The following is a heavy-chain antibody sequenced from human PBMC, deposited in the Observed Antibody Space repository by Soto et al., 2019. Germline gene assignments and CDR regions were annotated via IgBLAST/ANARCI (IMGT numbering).Heavy chain of an antibody. CDR2: IYYTGTT. Sequence: QVQLHESGPGLVKPSETMSLTCTVSGGSISSYYWGWMRQPPVKGLEWIGDIYYTGTTNYNPSLKSRVTIAITSKNQFSLNLSSVTAADTAVYYCAKSLFDGGGGLSADWGRGTLVTVSP. J-gene: IGHJ4*02. D-gene: IGHD2-21*01. CDR3: AKSLFDGGGGLSAD. CDR1: GGSISSYY. V-gene: IGHV4-59*01.